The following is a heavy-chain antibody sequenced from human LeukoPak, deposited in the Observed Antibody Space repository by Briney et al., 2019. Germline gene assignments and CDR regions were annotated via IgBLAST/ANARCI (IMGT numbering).Heavy chain of an antibody. V-gene: IGHV3-48*03. Sequence: GGSLRLSCAASGFTFSSYEMNWVRQAPGKGLEWVSYISSSGSTIYCADSVKGRFTISRDNAKNSLYLQMNSLRAEDTAVYYCARVVVVAANLDYWGQGTLVTVPS. CDR2: ISSSGSTI. CDR3: ARVVVVAANLDY. J-gene: IGHJ4*02. D-gene: IGHD2-15*01. CDR1: GFTFSSYE.